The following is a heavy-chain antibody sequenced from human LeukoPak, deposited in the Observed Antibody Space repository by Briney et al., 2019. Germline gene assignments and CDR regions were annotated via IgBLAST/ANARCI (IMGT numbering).Heavy chain of an antibody. CDR1: GGSISSYF. D-gene: IGHD4-11*01. J-gene: IGHJ4*02. CDR3: ARDNKAYSNYYSYVY. Sequence: SETLSLTCTVSGGSISSYFWSWIRQPPGKGLEWIGYIYYSGSTNYNPSLKSRVTISVDTSKNQFSLKLSSVTAADTAVYYCARDNKAYSNYYSYVYWGQGTLVTVSS. V-gene: IGHV4-59*01. CDR2: IYYSGST.